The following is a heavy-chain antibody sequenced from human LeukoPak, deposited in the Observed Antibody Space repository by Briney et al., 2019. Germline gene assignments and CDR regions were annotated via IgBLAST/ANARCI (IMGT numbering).Heavy chain of an antibody. D-gene: IGHD3-10*01. CDR3: AKAGFKLLWFGELSQPPCFDY. CDR1: GFTVSSNY. Sequence: PGGSLRLSCAASGFTVSSNYMSWVRQAPGKGLEWVSAISGSGGSTYYADSVKGRFTISRDNSKNTLYLQMNSLRAEDTAVYYCAKAGFKLLWFGELSQPPCFDYWGQGTLVTVSS. V-gene: IGHV3-23*01. CDR2: ISGSGGST. J-gene: IGHJ4*02.